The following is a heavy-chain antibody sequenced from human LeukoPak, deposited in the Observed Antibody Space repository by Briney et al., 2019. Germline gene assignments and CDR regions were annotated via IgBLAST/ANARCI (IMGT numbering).Heavy chain of an antibody. Sequence: GGSLRLSCAASGFIVNSYAMSWVRQAPGKGLAWVSLIYSDGVTQYADSVKGRFTISRDNSKNTLYLQMNRLRDEDTAVYFCARDRAEGKTWVEFDPWGQGTLVTVSS. CDR1: GFIVNSYA. CDR3: ARDRAEGKTWVEFDP. V-gene: IGHV3-66*02. CDR2: IYSDGVT. J-gene: IGHJ5*02.